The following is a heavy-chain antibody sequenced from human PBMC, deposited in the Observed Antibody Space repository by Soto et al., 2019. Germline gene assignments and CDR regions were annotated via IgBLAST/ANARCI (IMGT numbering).Heavy chain of an antibody. D-gene: IGHD1-26*01. CDR2: IYYSGST. Sequence: SETLSLTCTVSGGSISSYYWSWIRQPPGKGLEWIGYIYYSGSTNYNPSLKSRVTISVDTSKNQFSLKLSSVTAADTAVYYCAREAVGSNYFDYWGQGTLVTVSS. V-gene: IGHV4-59*01. CDR3: AREAVGSNYFDY. CDR1: GGSISSYY. J-gene: IGHJ4*02.